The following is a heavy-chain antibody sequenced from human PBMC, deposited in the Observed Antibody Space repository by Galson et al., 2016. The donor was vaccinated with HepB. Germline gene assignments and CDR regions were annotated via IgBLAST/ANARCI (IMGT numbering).Heavy chain of an antibody. CDR2: INYSGNT. CDR3: ARVAWYQYGSGSYDY. Sequence: ETLSLTCTVSGGSISSRNYYWGWIRQPPGKGLEWIGSINYSGNTYYNPSLKSRVTMSIDTSKNQFSLRLSSVTAADTAVYSCARVAWYQYGSGSYDYWGQGTLVSVSS. D-gene: IGHD3-10*01. CDR1: GGSISSRNYY. V-gene: IGHV4-39*01. J-gene: IGHJ4*02.